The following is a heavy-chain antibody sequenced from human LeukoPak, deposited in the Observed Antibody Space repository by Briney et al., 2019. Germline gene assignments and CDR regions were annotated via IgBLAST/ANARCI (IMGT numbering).Heavy chain of an antibody. J-gene: IGHJ4*02. V-gene: IGHV3-30*02. CDR3: AKSQVEWLQSLFDY. CDR2: IRYDGSNK. Sequence: GGSLRLSCAASGFTFSSYGMHWVRQAPGKGLEWVAFIRYDGSNKYYADSVKGRFTISRDNSKNTLYLQMNSLRAEDTAVYYCAKSQVEWLQSLFDYWGQGTLVTVSS. D-gene: IGHD5-24*01. CDR1: GFTFSSYG.